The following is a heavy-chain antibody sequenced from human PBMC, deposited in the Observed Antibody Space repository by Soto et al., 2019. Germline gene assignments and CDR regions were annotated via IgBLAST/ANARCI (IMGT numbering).Heavy chain of an antibody. D-gene: IGHD5-18*01. CDR3: ACIFSGGYGYGFYYYGMDV. CDR2: IYYSGST. CDR1: GGSISSSSYY. Sequence: SETLSLTCTVSGGSISSSSYYWGWIRQPPGKGLERIGSIYYSGSTYYNPSLKSRVTISVDTSKNQFSLKLSSVTAADTAVYYCACIFSGGYGYGFYYYGMDVWGQGTTVTVS. J-gene: IGHJ6*02. V-gene: IGHV4-39*01.